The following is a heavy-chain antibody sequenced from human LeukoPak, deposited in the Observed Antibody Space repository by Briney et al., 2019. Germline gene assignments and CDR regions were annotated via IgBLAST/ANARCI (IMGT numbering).Heavy chain of an antibody. CDR2: ISGSGGST. Sequence: GGSLRLSCAASGFTFSSYAMSWVRQAPRKGLEWVSAISGSGGSTYYADSVKGRFTISRDNSKNTLYLQMNSLRAEDTAVYYCAKGLGDYGWFDPWGQGTLVTVSS. J-gene: IGHJ5*02. D-gene: IGHD4-17*01. CDR3: AKGLGDYGWFDP. CDR1: GFTFSSYA. V-gene: IGHV3-23*01.